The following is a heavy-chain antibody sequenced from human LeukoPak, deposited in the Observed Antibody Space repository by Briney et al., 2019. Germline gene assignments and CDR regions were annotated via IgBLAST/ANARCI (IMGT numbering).Heavy chain of an antibody. J-gene: IGHJ5*02. CDR1: GDSISNYH. CDR3: ARDEDSAVVVVAATRGGFDP. Sequence: SSETLSLTCTVSGDSISNYHWSWIRQPPGKGLEFIGYIFYSGSTNYNPSLKSRVTMSLDTSKSQVSLRLNSVTAADTAVYYCARDEDSAVVVVAATRGGFDPWGQGTLVTVSS. CDR2: IFYSGST. V-gene: IGHV4-59*01. D-gene: IGHD2-15*01.